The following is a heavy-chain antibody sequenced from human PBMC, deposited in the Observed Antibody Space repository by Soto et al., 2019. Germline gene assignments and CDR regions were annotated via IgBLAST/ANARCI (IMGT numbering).Heavy chain of an antibody. J-gene: IGHJ5*02. V-gene: IGHV1-8*01. D-gene: IGHD6-25*01. CDR2: MDPKNGNT. CDR1: GYSFTNHE. CDR3: ARGGDLAATAGDWFDP. Sequence: QVQLVQSGAEVRKPGASVKVSCQASGYSFTNHEINWVRQAPGQGLEWMGWMDPKNGNTGYAQKSQCRVTMTRNTSIRTAYMELSSLTSEVSAVYYCARGGDLAATAGDWFDPWGQGTLVTVSS.